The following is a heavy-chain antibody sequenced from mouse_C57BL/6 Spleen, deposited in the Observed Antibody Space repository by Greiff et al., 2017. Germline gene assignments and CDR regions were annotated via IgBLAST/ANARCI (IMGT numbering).Heavy chain of an antibody. Sequence: VQLQQSGPELVKPGASVKISCKASGYTFTDYYMNWVQQSHGKSLEWIGDINPNNGGTSYNQKFKGKATLTVVKSSITAYMELRSLTSEDSAVYYCARDDGYFDYWGQGTTLTVSS. CDR2: INPNNGGT. D-gene: IGHD2-3*01. CDR1: GYTFTDYY. J-gene: IGHJ2*01. V-gene: IGHV1-26*01. CDR3: ARDDGYFDY.